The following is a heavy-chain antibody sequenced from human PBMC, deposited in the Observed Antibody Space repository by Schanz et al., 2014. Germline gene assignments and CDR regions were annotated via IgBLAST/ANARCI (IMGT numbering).Heavy chain of an antibody. CDR2: TSNDGSFT. J-gene: IGHJ4*02. D-gene: IGHD4-17*01. CDR3: VRDTDYHFDY. V-gene: IGHV3-74*01. Sequence: EVQLVESGGGLVQPGGSLRLSCAASGFIFSDSWMHWVRQAPGKGLVWVSRTSNDGSFTTFADSVKGRFTISRDNAKNTLYLQMNSLRAEDTAVYYCVRDTDYHFDYWGQGTLVTVSS. CDR1: GFIFSDSW.